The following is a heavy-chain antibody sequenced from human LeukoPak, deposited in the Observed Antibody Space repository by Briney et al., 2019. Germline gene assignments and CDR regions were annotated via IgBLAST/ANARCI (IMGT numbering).Heavy chain of an antibody. CDR1: GFTVSSNY. Sequence: GGSLRLSCAASGFTVSSNYMSWVRQAPGKGLEWVSVIYSGGSTYYADSVKGRFTISRDNSKNTLYLQMNSLRAEDTAVYYCARFGYSYGFYYSDYWGQGTLVTVSS. CDR3: ARFGYSYGFYYSDY. CDR2: IYSGGST. J-gene: IGHJ4*02. V-gene: IGHV3-53*01. D-gene: IGHD5-18*01.